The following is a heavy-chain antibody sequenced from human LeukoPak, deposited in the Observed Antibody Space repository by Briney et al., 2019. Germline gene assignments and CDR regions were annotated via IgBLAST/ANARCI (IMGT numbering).Heavy chain of an antibody. D-gene: IGHD6-19*01. CDR2: ISSSSSYI. Sequence: GGSLRLSCAASGSTFSSYSMNWVRQAPGKGLEWVSSISSSSSYIYYADSVKGRFTISRDNAKNSLYLQMNSLRAEDTAVYYCARASSGWYGNFDYWGQGTLVTVSS. CDR1: GSTFSSYS. V-gene: IGHV3-21*01. J-gene: IGHJ4*02. CDR3: ARASSGWYGNFDY.